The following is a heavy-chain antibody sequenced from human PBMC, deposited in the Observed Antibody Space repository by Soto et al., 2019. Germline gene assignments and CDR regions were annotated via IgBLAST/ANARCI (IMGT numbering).Heavy chain of an antibody. V-gene: IGHV3-33*01. CDR1: GFTFSSYG. CDR3: ARESLWFGESNNWFDP. D-gene: IGHD3-10*01. J-gene: IGHJ5*02. CDR2: IWYDGSNK. Sequence: GGSLRLSCAASGFTFSSYGMHWVRQAPCKGLEWVAVIWYDGSNKYYADSVKGRFTISRDNSKNTLYLQMNSLRAEDTAVYYCARESLWFGESNNWFDPWGQGTLVTVSS.